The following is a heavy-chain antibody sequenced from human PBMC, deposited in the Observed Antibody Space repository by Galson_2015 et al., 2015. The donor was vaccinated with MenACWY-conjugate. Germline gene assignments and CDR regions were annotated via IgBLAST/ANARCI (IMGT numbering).Heavy chain of an antibody. CDR1: GFPFSSYA. CDR3: AKDLVKNYEMLTGYYSD. D-gene: IGHD3-9*01. V-gene: IGHV3-23*01. CDR2: ISDSGRTT. Sequence: SLRLSCAVSGFPFSSYAMTWVRQAPGKGLEWVSTISDSGRTTYYADSVQGRFLISRDNSKNKVFLQMNSLRAEDAAAYYCAKDLVKNYEMLTGYYSDWGQGILVTVSS. J-gene: IGHJ4*02.